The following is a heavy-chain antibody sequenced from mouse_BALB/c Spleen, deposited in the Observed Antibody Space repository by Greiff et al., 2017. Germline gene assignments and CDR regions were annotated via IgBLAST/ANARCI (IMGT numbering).Heavy chain of an antibody. CDR3: ARSGGYGNSWFAY. CDR1: GFNIKDYY. D-gene: IGHD2-1*01. J-gene: IGHJ3*01. Sequence: EVKLVESGAELVRPGALVKLSCKASGFNIKDYYMHWVKQRPEQGLEWIGWIDPENGNTIYDPKFQGKASITADTSSNTAYLQLSSLTSEDTAVYYCARSGGYGNSWFAYWGQGTLVTVSA. CDR2: IDPENGNT. V-gene: IGHV14-1*02.